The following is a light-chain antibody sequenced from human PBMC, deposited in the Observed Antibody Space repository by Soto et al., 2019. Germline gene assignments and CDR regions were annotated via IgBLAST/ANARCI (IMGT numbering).Light chain of an antibody. V-gene: IGKV3D-15*01. CDR1: QSVDSY. CDR3: QQYNNWPQT. CDR2: GAS. J-gene: IGKJ1*01. Sequence: EIVLTQSPASLSLSPGERATLSCRASQSVDSYLVWYQQKPGQAPRLLISGASNRATGIAARFSGSGSGTEFTLTISSLQSEDFAVYYCQQYNNWPQTFGQGTKVDIK.